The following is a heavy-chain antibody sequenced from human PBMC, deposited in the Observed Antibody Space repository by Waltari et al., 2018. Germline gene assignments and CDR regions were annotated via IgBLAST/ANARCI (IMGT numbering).Heavy chain of an antibody. Sequence: EVQLVESGGGLVQPGGSLRLSCAASGFTFSSYWMHWVRQAPGKGLVWVSRINSDGSSTSYADSVKGRFTISRDNAKNTLYLQMNSLRAEDTAVYYCARSKNYYDSSGYRVHDYYYYYGMDVWGQGTTVTVSS. D-gene: IGHD3-22*01. J-gene: IGHJ6*02. V-gene: IGHV3-74*01. CDR1: GFTFSSYW. CDR3: ARSKNYYDSSGYRVHDYYYYYGMDV. CDR2: INSDGSST.